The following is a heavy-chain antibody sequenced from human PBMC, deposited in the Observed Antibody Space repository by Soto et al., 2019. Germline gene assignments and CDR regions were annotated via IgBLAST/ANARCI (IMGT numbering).Heavy chain of an antibody. Sequence: GASVKVSCKASGYTFTSYYMHWVRQAPGQGLEWMGIINPSGGSTSYAQKFQGRVTMTRDTSTSTVYMELSSLRSEDTAVYYCARDGDTAIVSLRFDPWGQGTLVTVSS. V-gene: IGHV1-46*01. J-gene: IGHJ5*02. CDR1: GYTFTSYY. CDR2: INPSGGST. CDR3: ARDGDTAIVSLRFDP. D-gene: IGHD5-18*01.